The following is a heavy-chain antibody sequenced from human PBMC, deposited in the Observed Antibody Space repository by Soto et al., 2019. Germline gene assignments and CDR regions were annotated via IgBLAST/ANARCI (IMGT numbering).Heavy chain of an antibody. CDR1: GFTFSNYN. CDR2: ISGSSSTI. V-gene: IGHV3-48*02. D-gene: IGHD1-26*01. Sequence: EVQLVESGGGLVQPGGSLRLSCAASGFTFSNYNMNWVRQAPGKGLEWVSYISGSSSTIYYADSVKGRFTISRDNAKNSLYLQKNSLRDEDTAVYYCANSGNYYMGYWGQGTLVTVSS. J-gene: IGHJ4*02. CDR3: ANSGNYYMGY.